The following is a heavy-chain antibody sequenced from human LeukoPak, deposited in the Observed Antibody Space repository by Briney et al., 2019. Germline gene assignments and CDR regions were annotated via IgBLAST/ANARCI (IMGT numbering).Heavy chain of an antibody. CDR3: ARERGRIYCSGGSCYSGYFDY. CDR1: GFTFSSYA. J-gene: IGHJ4*02. D-gene: IGHD2-15*01. V-gene: IGHV3-30-3*01. Sequence: GRSLRLSCAASGFTFSSYAMHWVRQAPGKGLEWVAVISYDGSNKYYADSVKGRFTISRDNSENTLYLQMNSLRSEDTAVYYCARERGRIYCSGGSCYSGYFDYWGQGTLVTVSS. CDR2: ISYDGSNK.